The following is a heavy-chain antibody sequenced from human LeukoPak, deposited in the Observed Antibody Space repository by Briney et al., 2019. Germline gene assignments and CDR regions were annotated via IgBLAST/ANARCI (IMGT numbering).Heavy chain of an antibody. J-gene: IGHJ4*02. CDR1: GGSISSYY. D-gene: IGHD6-13*01. CDR2: ISYSGNT. V-gene: IGHV4-59*08. CDR3: ARRLPAAGTLDY. Sequence: SETLSLTCTVSGGSISSYYWSWIRQPPGKGLEWIGYISYSGNTNSNPSLKSRVTLSVDTSKNQFSLKLSSVTAADTAVYYCARRLPAAGTLDYWGQGTPVTVSS.